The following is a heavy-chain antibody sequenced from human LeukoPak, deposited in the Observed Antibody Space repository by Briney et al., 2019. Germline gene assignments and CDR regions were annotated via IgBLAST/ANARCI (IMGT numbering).Heavy chain of an antibody. CDR3: ARDLGYCSGGSCYSPSWFDP. V-gene: IGHV4-59*01. CDR1: GGSISSYY. Sequence: SETLSLTCTVSGGSISSYYWSWIRQPPGKGLEWIGYIYYSGSTNYNPSLKSRVTISVDTSKNQFSLKLSSVTAADTAAYYCARDLGYCSGGSCYSPSWFDPWGQGTLVTVSS. D-gene: IGHD2-15*01. CDR2: IYYSGST. J-gene: IGHJ5*02.